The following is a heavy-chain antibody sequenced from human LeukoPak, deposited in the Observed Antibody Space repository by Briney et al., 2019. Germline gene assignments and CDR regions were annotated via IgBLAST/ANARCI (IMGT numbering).Heavy chain of an antibody. V-gene: IGHV3-74*01. CDR1: GFTFSSYW. CDR2: INSDGSST. CDR3: ARGFYYDSSGYYHEDAGY. Sequence: GGSLRLSCAASGFTFSSYWMHWVRQAPGKGLVWVSRINSDGSSTSYADSVKGRFTISRDNAKNTLYLQMNSLRAEDTAVYYCARGFYYDSSGYYHEDAGYWGQGTLVTVSS. J-gene: IGHJ4*02. D-gene: IGHD3-22*01.